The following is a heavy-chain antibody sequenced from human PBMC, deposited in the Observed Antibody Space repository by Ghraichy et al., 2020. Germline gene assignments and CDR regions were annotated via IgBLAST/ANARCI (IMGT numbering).Heavy chain of an antibody. Sequence: TCAASGFTFSTYAMHWVRQAPGKGLEYVAAITYNGVTTYYANSVKGRFTISRDNPKNTLYLQMGSLRAEDMAVYYCARALTYSYYMDVWGKGTTVTVSS. V-gene: IGHV3-64*01. D-gene: IGHD3-16*02. J-gene: IGHJ6*03. CDR3: ARALTYSYYMDV. CDR1: GFTFSTYA. CDR2: ITYNGVTT.